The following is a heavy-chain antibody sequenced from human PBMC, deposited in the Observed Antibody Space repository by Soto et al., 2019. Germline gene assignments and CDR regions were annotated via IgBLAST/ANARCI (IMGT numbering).Heavy chain of an antibody. Sequence: QITLKESGPTLVKPTQTLTLTCTFSGFSLSTSGVGVGWIRQPPGKALEWLALLYWDDYKRNSPSLRSRRTISKDTSKNQVVLTMTNMDPADTATYYCIQSRCGGDCLQSYASHYYYGLDVWGQGTTVAVSS. CDR2: LYWDDYK. V-gene: IGHV2-5*02. J-gene: IGHJ6*02. CDR3: IQSRCGGDCLQSYASHYYYGLDV. CDR1: GFSLSTSGVG. D-gene: IGHD2-21*02.